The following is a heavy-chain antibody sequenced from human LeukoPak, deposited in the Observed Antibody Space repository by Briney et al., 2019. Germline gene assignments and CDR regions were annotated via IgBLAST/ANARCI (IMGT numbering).Heavy chain of an antibody. J-gene: IGHJ4*02. CDR3: ARDRFPGYSYGYGFDY. V-gene: IGHV3-30-3*01. CDR2: ISYDGSNK. Sequence: PGGSLRLSCAASGFTFSSYAMSWVRQAPGKGLEWVAVISYDGSNKYYADSVKGRFTISRDNSKNTLYLQMNSLRAEDTAVYYCARDRFPGYSYGYGFDYWGQGTLVTVSS. CDR1: GFTFSSYA. D-gene: IGHD5-18*01.